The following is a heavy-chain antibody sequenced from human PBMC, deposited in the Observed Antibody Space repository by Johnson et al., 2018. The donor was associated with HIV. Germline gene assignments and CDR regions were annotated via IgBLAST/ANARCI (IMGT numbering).Heavy chain of an antibody. CDR3: AREDIVVVPAVRNAFDI. J-gene: IGHJ3*02. V-gene: IGHV3-11*04. Sequence: QVQLVESGGGLVQPGGSLRLSCAASGFTVSSNYMSWVRQAPGKGLEWVSYISSSGSTIYYADSVKGRFTISRDNAKNSLYLQMNSLRAEDTAVYYCAREDIVVVPAVRNAFDIWGQGTMVTVSS. D-gene: IGHD2-2*01. CDR2: ISSSGSTI. CDR1: GFTVSSNY.